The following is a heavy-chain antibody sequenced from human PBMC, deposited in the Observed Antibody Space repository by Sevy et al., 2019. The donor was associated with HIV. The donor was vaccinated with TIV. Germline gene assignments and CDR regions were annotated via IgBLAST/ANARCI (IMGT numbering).Heavy chain of an antibody. CDR3: ARGHSSGWLTRGGTFDI. D-gene: IGHD6-19*01. J-gene: IGHJ3*02. CDR1: GYTFTGYY. CDR2: INPNSGGT. V-gene: IGHV1-2*04. Sequence: ASVKVSCKASGYTFTGYYMHWVRQAPGQGLEWMGWINPNSGGTNYAQKFQGWVTMTRDTSISTAYMELSRLRSDDTAVYYCARGHSSGWLTRGGTFDIWGQGTMVTVSS.